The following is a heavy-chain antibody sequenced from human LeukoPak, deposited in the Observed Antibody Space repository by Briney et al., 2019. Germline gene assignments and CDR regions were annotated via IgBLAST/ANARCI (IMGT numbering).Heavy chain of an antibody. Sequence: PSETLSLTCTVSGGSINSYYWSWIRQPPGKGLEWIGYIYDSGSTNYNPSLKSRVTISVDTSKNQFSLKLSSVTAADTAVYYCARQPLYYYDSSGPFDYWGQGTLVTVSS. CDR2: IYDSGST. CDR1: GGSINSYY. CDR3: ARQPLYYYDSSGPFDY. V-gene: IGHV4-59*01. J-gene: IGHJ4*02. D-gene: IGHD3-22*01.